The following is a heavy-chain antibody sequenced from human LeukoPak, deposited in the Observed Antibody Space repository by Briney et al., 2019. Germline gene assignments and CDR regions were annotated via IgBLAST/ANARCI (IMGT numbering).Heavy chain of an antibody. D-gene: IGHD1-1*01. Sequence: SETLSLTCSVSSDSISRYYWSWSRQSPGKALGWIGYMYHGGSAHYSPSLRSRVTISIDRTRNQISLKVASVTTADTAVYFCARVRGQLWPPDYWGQGTQVIVSS. CDR1: SDSISRYY. J-gene: IGHJ4*02. CDR3: ARVRGQLWPPDY. V-gene: IGHV4-59*01. CDR2: MYHGGSA.